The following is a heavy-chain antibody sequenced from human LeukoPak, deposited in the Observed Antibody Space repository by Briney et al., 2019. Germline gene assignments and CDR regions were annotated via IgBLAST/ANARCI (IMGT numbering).Heavy chain of an antibody. D-gene: IGHD1-26*01. CDR3: ARVGIVGAYFGY. Sequence: SETLSLTCAVYGGSFSGYYWSWIRQPPGKGLEWIGEINHSGSTNYNPSLKSRVTISVDTSKNQFSLKLSSVTAADTAVYYCARVGIVGAYFGYWGQGTLVTVSS. J-gene: IGHJ4*02. CDR2: INHSGST. CDR1: GGSFSGYY. V-gene: IGHV4-34*01.